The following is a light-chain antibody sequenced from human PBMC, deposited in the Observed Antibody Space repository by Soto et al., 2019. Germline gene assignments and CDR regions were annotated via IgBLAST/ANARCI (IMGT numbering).Light chain of an antibody. Sequence: QSVLSQPASVSGSPGQSITISCTGTSSDVGNYNLVSWYQQDPGKAPKLMIYEGSKRPSGVSNRFSGSTSGNTASLTISGLQAEDEANYYCYSYAGSNTWVFGGGTKRTVL. CDR3: YSYAGSNTWV. V-gene: IGLV2-23*01. J-gene: IGLJ3*02. CDR1: SSDVGNYNL. CDR2: EGS.